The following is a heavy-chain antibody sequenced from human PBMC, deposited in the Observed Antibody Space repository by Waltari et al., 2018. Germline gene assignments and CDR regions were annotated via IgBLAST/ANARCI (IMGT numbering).Heavy chain of an antibody. Sequence: QVQLVESGGGVVQPGRSLRLSCAASGFTFSSYGMHWVRQAPGKGLEWVAVISYDGSNKYYADSVKGRFTISRDNSKNTLYLQMNSLRAEDTAVYYCAKDTQYSSGWYSPDYYYGMDVWGQGTTVTVSS. V-gene: IGHV3-30*18. CDR3: AKDTQYSSGWYSPDYYYGMDV. CDR1: GFTFSSYG. D-gene: IGHD6-19*01. J-gene: IGHJ6*02. CDR2: ISYDGSNK.